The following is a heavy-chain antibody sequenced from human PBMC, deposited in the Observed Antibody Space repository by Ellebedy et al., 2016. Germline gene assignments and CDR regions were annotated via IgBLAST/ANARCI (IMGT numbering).Heavy chain of an antibody. D-gene: IGHD7-27*01. J-gene: IGHJ4*02. CDR1: GFTLRNYA. Sequence: GGSLRLSXAASGFTLRNYAMSWVRQAPGKGLEWVSTLSGSGFSTYYADSVKGRFTISRDNAKNSLSLQMNSLRAEDTAVYYCLRDFLGFWGQGILVTVSS. CDR3: LRDFLGF. V-gene: IGHV3-23*01. CDR2: LSGSGFST.